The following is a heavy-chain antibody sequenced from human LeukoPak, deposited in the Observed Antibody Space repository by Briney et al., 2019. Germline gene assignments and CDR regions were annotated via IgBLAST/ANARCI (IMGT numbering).Heavy chain of an antibody. CDR3: ARRSGYYYNFDY. Sequence: ASVKVSCKASGGTFSSYAISWVRQAPGQGLEWMGGIIPIFGTANYAQRFQGRVTITADESTSTAYMELSSLRSEDTAVYYCARRSGYYYNFDYWGQGTLVTVSS. CDR1: GGTFSSYA. J-gene: IGHJ4*02. CDR2: IIPIFGTA. V-gene: IGHV1-69*13. D-gene: IGHD3-22*01.